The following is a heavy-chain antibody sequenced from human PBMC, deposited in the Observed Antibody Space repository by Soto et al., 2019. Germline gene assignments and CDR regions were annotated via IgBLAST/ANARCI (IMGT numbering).Heavy chain of an antibody. Sequence: SETLSLTCTVSGGSISTTTYYWGWIRQPPGKGLEWIGSINYSGSTYYNPSLKSRVTISVDTSENHFSLTLSSVTAADTAVYYCARHTRWNDPLDHWGQGTLVTVS. CDR1: GGSISTTTYY. D-gene: IGHD1-1*01. CDR2: INYSGST. V-gene: IGHV4-39*01. J-gene: IGHJ4*02. CDR3: ARHTRWNDPLDH.